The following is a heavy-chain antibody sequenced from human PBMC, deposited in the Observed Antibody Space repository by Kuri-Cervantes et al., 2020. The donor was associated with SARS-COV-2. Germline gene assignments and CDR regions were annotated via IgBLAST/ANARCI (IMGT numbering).Heavy chain of an antibody. CDR2: ISFDGTTK. CDR3: ARGRVGVQDF. CDR1: GFTFSSYA. J-gene: IGHJ4*02. V-gene: IGHV3-30-3*01. Sequence: GGSLRLSCAASGFTFSSYAMSWVRQAPGKGLEWVAYISFDGTTKNNSASGKGRFTISGDNSKNTLYLQMNNLRGEDTAVYFCARGRVGVQDFRGQGTLVTVSS. D-gene: IGHD2-21*01.